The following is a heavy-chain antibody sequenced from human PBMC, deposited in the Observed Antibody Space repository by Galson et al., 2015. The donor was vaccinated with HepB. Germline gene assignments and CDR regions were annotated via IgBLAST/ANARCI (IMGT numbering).Heavy chain of an antibody. D-gene: IGHD1-7*01. J-gene: IGHJ4*02. Sequence: SVKVSCKASGYRFTTYGFSWVRQVPGQGLEWMGWISAFTGHTNYAQRFQGRVTMTTDTSTNTGYMDLRSLRSDDTAVYYCARGVGVSGTGRGNDFWGQGTLVTVSS. CDR2: ISAFTGHT. CDR3: ARGVGVSGTGRGNDF. CDR1: GYRFTTYG. V-gene: IGHV1-18*04.